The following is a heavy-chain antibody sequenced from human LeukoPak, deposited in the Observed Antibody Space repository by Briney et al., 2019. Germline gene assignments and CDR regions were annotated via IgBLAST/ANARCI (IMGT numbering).Heavy chain of an antibody. CDR2: INQDGSGK. CDR1: GFTFSTYW. CDR3: ARDPYSSSWSYGMDV. Sequence: GGSLRLSCAASGFTFSTYWMTWVRQAPGKGLEWVANINQDGSGKYYVDSVKGRFTISRDNAKNSLYLQMNSLRAEDTAVYYCARDPYSSSWSYGMDVWGQGTTVTVSS. J-gene: IGHJ6*02. V-gene: IGHV3-7*05. D-gene: IGHD6-13*01.